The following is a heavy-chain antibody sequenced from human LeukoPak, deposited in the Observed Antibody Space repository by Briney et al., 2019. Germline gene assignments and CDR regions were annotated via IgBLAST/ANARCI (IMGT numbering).Heavy chain of an antibody. CDR1: GYSFTSYW. D-gene: IGHD3-9*01. CDR3: AKIKVEEDTSAILKVGYYYYSMDV. CDR2: IYPGDSDT. J-gene: IGHJ6*02. Sequence: GESLKISCKGSGYSFTSYWIGWVRQMPGKGLEWMGIIYPGDSDTRYSPSFQGQVTISADKSISTAYLQWSSLKASDTAMYYCAKIKVEEDTSAILKVGYYYYSMDVWGQGTTVTVSS. V-gene: IGHV5-51*01.